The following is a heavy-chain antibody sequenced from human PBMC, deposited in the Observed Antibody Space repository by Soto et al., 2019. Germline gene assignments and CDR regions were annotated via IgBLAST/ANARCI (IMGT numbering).Heavy chain of an antibody. V-gene: IGHV4-59*01. CDR2: IYYSGST. CDR1: GGSISSYY. CDR3: ARVRDRGATGDQMFDY. J-gene: IGHJ4*02. D-gene: IGHD1-26*01. Sequence: SETLSLTCTVSGGSISSYYWSWIRQPPGKGLEWIGYIYYSGSTNYNPSLKSRVTISVDTSKNQFSLRLSSVTAADTAVYYCARVRDRGATGDQMFDYWGQGTLVTVSS.